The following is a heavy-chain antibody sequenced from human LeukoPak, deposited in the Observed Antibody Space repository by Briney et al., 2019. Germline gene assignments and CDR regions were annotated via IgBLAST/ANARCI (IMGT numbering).Heavy chain of an antibody. CDR2: INPKSGGT. CDR1: GYSFTGHY. J-gene: IGHJ3*02. CDR3: ARNLWFGESSDAFDM. Sequence: ASVKVSCKASGYSFTGHYMRWVRQAPGQGLEWMGWINPKSGGTNYAQKFQGRVTVTRDTSISTAYMDMSSLRSDDTAVYYCARNLWFGESSDAFDMWGQGTMVTVSS. V-gene: IGHV1-2*02. D-gene: IGHD3-10*01.